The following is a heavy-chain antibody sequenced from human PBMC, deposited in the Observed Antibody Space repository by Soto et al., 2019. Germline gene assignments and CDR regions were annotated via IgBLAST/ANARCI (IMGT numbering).Heavy chain of an antibody. V-gene: IGHV3-30-3*01. CDR3: ATSRDSSGYHRPFDY. CDR2: ISYDGSNK. CDR1: GFTFSSYA. D-gene: IGHD3-22*01. Sequence: QVQLVESGGGVVQPGRSLRLSCAASGFTFSSYAMHWVRQAPGKGLEWVAVISYDGSNKYYADSVKGRFTISIDNSKNTLYMQMNSLRAEDRAVYYCATSRDSSGYHRPFDYWGQGTLVTVSS. J-gene: IGHJ4*02.